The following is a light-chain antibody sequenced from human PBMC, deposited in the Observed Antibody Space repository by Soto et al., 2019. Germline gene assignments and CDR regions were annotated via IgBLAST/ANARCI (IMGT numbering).Light chain of an antibody. J-gene: IGLJ3*02. V-gene: IGLV3-9*01. CDR1: NIGSKN. Sequence: SYELTQPLSGSVALGQTARITCGGTNIGSKNVHWYQQKPGQAPVLVIYRDSNRPSGIPERFSGSNSGNTATLTISRAQAGDEADYYCQVWDSSTARVFGGGTKLTVL. CDR3: QVWDSSTARV. CDR2: RDS.